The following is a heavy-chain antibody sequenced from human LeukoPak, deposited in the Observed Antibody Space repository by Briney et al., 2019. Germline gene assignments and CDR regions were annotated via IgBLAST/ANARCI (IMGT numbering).Heavy chain of an antibody. CDR2: ISAYNGNT. J-gene: IGHJ4*02. CDR3: ARDPDGMAYCGGDCYYGY. Sequence: GASVKVSCKASGYTFTSYGISWVRRAPGQGLEWMGWISAYNGNTNYAQKLQGRVTMTTDTSTSTAYMELRSLRSDDTAVYYCARDPDGMAYCGGDCYYGYWGQGTLVTVSS. V-gene: IGHV1-18*01. D-gene: IGHD2-21*02. CDR1: GYTFTSYG.